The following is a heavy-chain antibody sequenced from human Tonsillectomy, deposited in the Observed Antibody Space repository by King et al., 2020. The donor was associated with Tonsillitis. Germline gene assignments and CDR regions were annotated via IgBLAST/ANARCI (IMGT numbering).Heavy chain of an antibody. J-gene: IGHJ4*02. V-gene: IGHV3-30*18. D-gene: IGHD4-23*01. Sequence: VQLVESGGGVVQPGKSLRLSCAASGFIFSSYGMHWVRQAPGKGLEWEAVISYDGSNKYYADSVKGRFTISRDNSKNTLYLQMNSLRAEDTAVYYCAKGSGGYSPSFDYWGQGTLVTVSS. CDR3: AKGSGGYSPSFDY. CDR1: GFIFSSYG. CDR2: ISYDGSNK.